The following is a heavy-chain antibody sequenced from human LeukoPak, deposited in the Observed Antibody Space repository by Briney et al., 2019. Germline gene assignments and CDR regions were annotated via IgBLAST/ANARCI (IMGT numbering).Heavy chain of an antibody. Sequence: ASVTVSCKASGYTFSRYAINWVRQAPGQGLEWVGWINTDTGKPAYAQDFTGRFVFSLDTSVSTAYMQISSLKAEDTAVYYCARPSGYCSDGDCYPDYWGQGTLVTVSS. V-gene: IGHV7-4-1*02. J-gene: IGHJ4*02. CDR1: GYTFSRYA. D-gene: IGHD2-15*01. CDR3: ARPSGYCSDGDCYPDY. CDR2: INTDTGKP.